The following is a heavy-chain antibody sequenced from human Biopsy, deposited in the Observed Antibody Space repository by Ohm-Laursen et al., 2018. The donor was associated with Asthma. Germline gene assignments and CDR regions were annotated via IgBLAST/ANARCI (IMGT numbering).Heavy chain of an antibody. CDR2: VSHTGST. V-gene: IGHV4-59*11. CDR3: ARLADCSGGACYSYGWFDP. J-gene: IGHJ5*02. D-gene: IGHD2-15*01. CDR1: GGSIRSHD. Sequence: TLSLTCTVSGGSIRSHDWTWIRLPPGKGLEYIGDVSHTGSTNYNPSPKSRVTMSLDTSKNQFSLRLTSVTPADTAVYYCARLADCSGGACYSYGWFDPWGQGTRVTVSS.